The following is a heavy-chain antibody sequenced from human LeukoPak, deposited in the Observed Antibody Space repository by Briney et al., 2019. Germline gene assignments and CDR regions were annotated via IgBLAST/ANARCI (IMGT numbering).Heavy chain of an antibody. CDR1: GYTLTELS. Sequence: GASVKVSCKVSGYTLTELSMHWVRQAPGKGLEWMGGFDPEDGETIYAQKFQGRVTMTEDTSTDTAYMELSSLRSEDTAVYYCATFVLGFGELELAAPPPIDYWGQGTLVTVSS. D-gene: IGHD3-10*01. J-gene: IGHJ4*02. CDR2: FDPEDGET. V-gene: IGHV1-24*01. CDR3: ATFVLGFGELELAAPPPIDY.